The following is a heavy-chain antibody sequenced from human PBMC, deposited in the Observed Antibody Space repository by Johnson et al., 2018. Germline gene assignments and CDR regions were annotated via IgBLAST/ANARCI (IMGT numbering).Heavy chain of an antibody. J-gene: IGHJ5*02. Sequence: QVQLQQWGAGLLKPSETLSLTCAVYGGSFSGYYWSWIRQPPGKGLEWSGEIKHSGSTNYNPSLKSRVTISVDTPKNQFSLKLSSVTAADTAVYYCASGAMVVAATRQYNWFDPWG. CDR1: GGSFSGYY. V-gene: IGHV4-34*01. D-gene: IGHD2-15*01. CDR2: IKHSGST. CDR3: ASGAMVVAATRQYNWFDP.